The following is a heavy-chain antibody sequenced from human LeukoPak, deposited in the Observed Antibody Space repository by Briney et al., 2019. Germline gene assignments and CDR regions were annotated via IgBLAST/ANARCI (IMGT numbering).Heavy chain of an antibody. CDR2: ISSSSSYI. D-gene: IGHD5-24*01. CDR3: ARDLRYLQMATIASLDY. J-gene: IGHJ4*02. CDR1: GFTFSSYS. Sequence: GGSLRLSCAASGFTFSSYSMNWVRQAPGKGLEWVSSISSSSSYIYYADSVKGRFTISRDNAKNSLYLQMNSLRAEDTAVYYCARDLRYLQMATIASLDYWGQGTLVTVSS. V-gene: IGHV3-21*01.